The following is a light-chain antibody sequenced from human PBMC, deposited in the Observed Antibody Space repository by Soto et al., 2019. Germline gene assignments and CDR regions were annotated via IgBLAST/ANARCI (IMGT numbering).Light chain of an antibody. Sequence: QSVLTQSPSVSGAPGQTVTISCTGSSSNIGAGYDVHWYQHLPGTAPKLLMFADTNRPSGVPDRFSGSKSGTSASLAITGLQAEDEADDYCQSYDDSLSGPVFGGGTKLTVL. CDR1: SSNIGAGYD. J-gene: IGLJ2*01. V-gene: IGLV1-40*01. CDR2: ADT. CDR3: QSYDDSLSGPV.